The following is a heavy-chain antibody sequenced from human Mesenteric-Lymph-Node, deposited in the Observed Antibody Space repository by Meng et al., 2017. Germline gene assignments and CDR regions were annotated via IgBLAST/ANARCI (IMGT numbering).Heavy chain of an antibody. V-gene: IGHV4-4*07. CDR1: GGSITSYY. CDR3: ARGRGYNTNWYEVSAFDI. Sequence: GSLRLSCTVSGGSITSYYWNWIRQPAGKGPEWIGRIYSSGSTNYNPSLKSRVTLSVDTSKNQFSLRLSSVTAADTAVYYCARGRGYNTNWYEVSAFDIWGQGTMVTVSS. J-gene: IGHJ3*02. D-gene: IGHD6-13*01. CDR2: IYSSGST.